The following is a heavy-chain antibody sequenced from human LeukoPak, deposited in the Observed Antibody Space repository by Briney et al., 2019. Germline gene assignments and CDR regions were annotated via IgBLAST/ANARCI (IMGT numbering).Heavy chain of an antibody. CDR2: ISAYNGNT. Sequence: ASVKVSCKASGYTFTSYGISWVRQAPGQGLEWMGWISAYNGNTNYAQKLQGRVAMTTDTSTSTAYMELRSLRSDDTAVYYCARDQEYSSSWYVMDYWGQGTLVTVSS. V-gene: IGHV1-18*01. CDR3: ARDQEYSSSWYVMDY. CDR1: GYTFTSYG. J-gene: IGHJ4*02. D-gene: IGHD6-13*01.